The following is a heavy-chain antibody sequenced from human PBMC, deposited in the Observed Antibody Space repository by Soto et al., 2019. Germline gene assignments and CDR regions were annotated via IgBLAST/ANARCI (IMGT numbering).Heavy chain of an antibody. CDR1: GWSFSGYY. D-gene: IGHD3-10*01. CDR3: ASSSFLRSGDLFHGLDV. J-gene: IGHJ6*02. Sequence: SETLSLTCAVHGWSFSGYYWDWIRQPPGKGLEWIGEINHGGTSNYNPSHKSRTIITVKTSKNQLYMKQNSETAEDTDFYFCASSSFLRSGDLFHGLDVWGQGTTVT. CDR2: INHGGTS. V-gene: IGHV4-34*01.